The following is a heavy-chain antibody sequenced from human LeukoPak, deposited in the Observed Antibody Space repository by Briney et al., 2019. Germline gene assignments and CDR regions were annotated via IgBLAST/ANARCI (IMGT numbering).Heavy chain of an antibody. D-gene: IGHD3-10*01. Sequence: PSETLSLTCTVSGGSISSYYWSWIRQPPGKGLEWIGSIYYSGSTYYNPSLRSRVTISVDTSKTQFSLKLSSVTAAGTAVYYCARQSTDGSGSYYMSWFDPWGQGTLVTVSS. CDR1: GGSISSYY. CDR2: IYYSGST. V-gene: IGHV4-59*05. CDR3: ARQSTDGSGSYYMSWFDP. J-gene: IGHJ5*02.